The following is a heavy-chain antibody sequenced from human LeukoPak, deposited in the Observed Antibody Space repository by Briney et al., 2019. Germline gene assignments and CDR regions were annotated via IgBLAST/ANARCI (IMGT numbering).Heavy chain of an antibody. V-gene: IGHV3-9*01. CDR3: AKDSRMITFGGVIVRAFY. CDR1: GFTFDVYA. Sequence: GGSLRLSCAASGFTFDVYAMLWVRQAPGKGLEWVSGISWNSGSIGYADSVKGRFTISRDNAKNSLYLQMNSLRAEDTALYYCAKDSRMITFGGVIVRAFYWGQGTLVTVSS. J-gene: IGHJ4*02. D-gene: IGHD3-16*02. CDR2: ISWNSGSI.